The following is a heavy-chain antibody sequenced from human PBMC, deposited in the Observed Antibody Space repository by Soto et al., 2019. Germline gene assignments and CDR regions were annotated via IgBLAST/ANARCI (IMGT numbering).Heavy chain of an antibody. CDR3: ATFEGACGGACYL. Sequence: GGSLRLSCAASGFTFSSYSMNWVRQAPGKGLEWVSSISSSSSYIYYADSVKGRFTISRDNAKNSLYLQMNSLRAEDTAVYSCATFEGACGGACYLWGKGTTVTVSS. J-gene: IGHJ6*04. CDR1: GFTFSSYS. V-gene: IGHV3-21*01. D-gene: IGHD2-21*01. CDR2: ISSSSSYI.